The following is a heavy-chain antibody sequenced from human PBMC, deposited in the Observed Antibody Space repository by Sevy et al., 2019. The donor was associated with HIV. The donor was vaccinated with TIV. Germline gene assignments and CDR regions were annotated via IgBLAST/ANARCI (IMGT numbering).Heavy chain of an antibody. J-gene: IGHJ4*02. Sequence: ASDKVSCKVSGYTLSQLSLHWVRQAPGKGLEWMGSFEPEDAETIYAQKFQGRVTMTEDRSTDTAYMELSSLRSEDTAVYFCATTKDYYDSSGSPFDYWGQGTLVTVSS. CDR3: ATTKDYYDSSGSPFDY. CDR1: GYTLSQLS. V-gene: IGHV1-24*01. D-gene: IGHD3-22*01. CDR2: FEPEDAET.